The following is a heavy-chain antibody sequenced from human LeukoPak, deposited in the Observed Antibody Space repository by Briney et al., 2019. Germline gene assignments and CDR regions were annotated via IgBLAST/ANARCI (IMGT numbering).Heavy chain of an antibody. J-gene: IGHJ4*02. CDR1: GFTFSSYS. CDR2: ISSSSSYI. CDR3: ARSGYGDYYIDY. V-gene: IGHV3-21*01. Sequence: PGGSLRLSCAASGFTFSSYSMNWVRQAPGKGLEWVSSISSSSSYIYYADSVKGRFTISRDSAKNSLYLQMNSLRAEDTAVYYCARSGYGDYYIDYWGQGTLVTVSS. D-gene: IGHD4-17*01.